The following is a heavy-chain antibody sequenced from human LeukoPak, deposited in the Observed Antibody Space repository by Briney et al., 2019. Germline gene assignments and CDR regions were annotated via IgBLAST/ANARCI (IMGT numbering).Heavy chain of an antibody. D-gene: IGHD3-3*01. J-gene: IGHJ4*02. CDR2: IYSGGST. Sequence: GGSLRLSCAASGFTVSSNYMSWVRQAPGKGLEWVSVIYSGGSTYYADSVKGRFTISRHNSKNTLYLQMNSLRAEDTAVYYCARGETSGYGRSSHWGQGTLVTVSS. CDR3: ARGETSGYGRSSH. V-gene: IGHV3-53*04. CDR1: GFTVSSNY.